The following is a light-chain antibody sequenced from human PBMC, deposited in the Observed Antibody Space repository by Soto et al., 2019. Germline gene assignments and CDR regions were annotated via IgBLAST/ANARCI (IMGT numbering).Light chain of an antibody. CDR1: QSISSW. CDR3: QQYNSYLIT. J-gene: IGKJ3*01. CDR2: KAS. V-gene: IGKV1-5*03. Sequence: DIQMTQSPSTLSASVGDRVTITCRASQSISSWLAWYQQKPGKAPKLLIYKASSLESGVPSRFSGSGSGTVFTLTISRLQHDDFATYCWQQYNSYLITFGPGTKVEIK.